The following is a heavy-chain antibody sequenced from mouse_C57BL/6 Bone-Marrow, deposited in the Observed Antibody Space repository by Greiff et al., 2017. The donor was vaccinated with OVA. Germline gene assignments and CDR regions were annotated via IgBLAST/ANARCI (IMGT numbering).Heavy chain of an antibody. Sequence: DVQLVESGGGLVQPKGSLKLSCAASGFSFNTYAMNWVRQAPGKGLEWVARIRSKSNNYATYYADSVKDRFTISRDDSESMLYLQMNNLKTEDTAMYYCVREWLLRAMDYWGQGTSVTVSS. CDR2: IRSKSNNYAT. V-gene: IGHV10-1*01. CDR3: VREWLLRAMDY. J-gene: IGHJ4*01. CDR1: GFSFNTYA. D-gene: IGHD2-3*01.